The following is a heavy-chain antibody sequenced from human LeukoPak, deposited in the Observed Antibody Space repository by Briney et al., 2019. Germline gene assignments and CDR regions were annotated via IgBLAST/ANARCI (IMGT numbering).Heavy chain of an antibody. V-gene: IGHV3-30*18. Sequence: PGGSLRLSCAASGFIFSNYGMHWVRQAPGKGLEWVAVISYNGNNKYYADSVKGRFTISRDNSKNTLFLQMDSLRPEDTALYYCAKRGFSSSSQFLVFWGQGTLVTVSS. CDR1: GFIFSNYG. CDR3: AKRGFSSSSQFLVF. J-gene: IGHJ4*02. CDR2: ISYNGNNK. D-gene: IGHD6-13*01.